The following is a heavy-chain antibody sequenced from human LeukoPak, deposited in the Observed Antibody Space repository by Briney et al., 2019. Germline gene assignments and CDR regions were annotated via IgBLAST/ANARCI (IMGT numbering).Heavy chain of an antibody. CDR2: IDYIGGT. CDR3: ARTNYYGSGSLRSDWFDP. V-gene: IGHV4-39*07. CDR1: GGSISSSSYN. J-gene: IGHJ5*02. Sequence: SETLSLTCTVSGGSISSSSYNWAWIRQPPGKGLEWIGNIDYIGGTYYNPSLKSRVTISVDTSKNQFSLKLSSVTAADTAVYYCARTNYYGSGSLRSDWFDPWGQGTLVTVSS. D-gene: IGHD3-10*01.